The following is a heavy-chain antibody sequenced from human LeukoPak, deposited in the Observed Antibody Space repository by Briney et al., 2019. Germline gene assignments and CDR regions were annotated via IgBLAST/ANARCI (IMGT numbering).Heavy chain of an antibody. CDR1: GVSVSDSRYY. CDR2: MYYSGSA. J-gene: IGHJ4*02. V-gene: IGHV4-39*01. Sequence: SETLSLTCTVSGVSVSDSRYYWGSIRQPPGKGLEWIGNMYYSGSANYNPSLKSRVTISIDTSKNQFSLKLSSVTAADTAVYYCARQSSYSSGWYFDYWGQGTLVTVSS. CDR3: ARQSSYSSGWYFDY. D-gene: IGHD6-19*01.